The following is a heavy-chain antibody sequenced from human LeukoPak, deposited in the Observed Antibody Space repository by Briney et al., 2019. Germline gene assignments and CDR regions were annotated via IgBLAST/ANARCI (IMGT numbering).Heavy chain of an antibody. D-gene: IGHD7-27*01. J-gene: IGHJ5*02. CDR1: GYTLTGYY. Sequence: AASVKVSCKASGYTLTGYYMHWVRQAPGQGLEWMGRINPNSGGTNYAQKFQGRVTMTRDTSISTAYMELSRLRSDDTAVYYCARPPNWGSVGFDPCGQGTLVTVSS. V-gene: IGHV1-2*06. CDR2: INPNSGGT. CDR3: ARPPNWGSVGFDP.